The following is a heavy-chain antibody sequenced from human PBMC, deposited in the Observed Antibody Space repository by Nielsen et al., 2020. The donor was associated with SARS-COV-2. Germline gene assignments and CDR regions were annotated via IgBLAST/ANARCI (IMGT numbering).Heavy chain of an antibody. D-gene: IGHD3-3*01. CDR3: ARDRARYDFWSGYPYYYYGMDV. V-gene: IGHV4-59*01. CDR1: GGSIGSYY. CDR2: IYYSGST. J-gene: IGHJ6*02. Sequence: SETLSLTCTVSGGSIGSYYWSWIRQPPGKGLEWIGYIYYSGSTNYNPSLKSRVTISVDTSKNQFSLKLSSVTAADTAVYYCARDRARYDFWSGYPYYYYGMDVWGQGTTVTVSS.